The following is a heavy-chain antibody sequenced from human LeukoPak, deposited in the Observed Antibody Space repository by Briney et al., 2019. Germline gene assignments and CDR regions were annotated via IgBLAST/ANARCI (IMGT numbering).Heavy chain of an antibody. CDR3: TTDRTYYDFWSGYPFYYYYGMDV. D-gene: IGHD3-3*01. CDR2: IKSKTDGGTT. V-gene: IGHV3-15*07. J-gene: IGHJ6*02. Sequence: GGSLRLSCAASGFTFSNAWMNWVRQAPGKGLEWVGRIKSKTDGGTTDYAAPVKGRFTISRDDSKNTLYLQMNSLNTEDTAVYYCTTDRTYYDFWSGYPFYYYYGMDVWGQGTTVTVSS. CDR1: GFTFSNAW.